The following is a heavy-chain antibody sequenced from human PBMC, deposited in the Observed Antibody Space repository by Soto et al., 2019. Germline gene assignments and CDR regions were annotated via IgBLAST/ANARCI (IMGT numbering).Heavy chain of an antibody. Sequence: GGSLRLSCAASGGPFSSYAMHWVRQAPGKGLEWVAVISYDGSNKYYADSVKGRFTISRDNSKNTLYLQMNSLRAEDTAVYYCARGMDSSGYRLVSAFDIWGQGTMVTVSS. CDR1: GGPFSSYA. J-gene: IGHJ3*02. CDR3: ARGMDSSGYRLVSAFDI. CDR2: ISYDGSNK. D-gene: IGHD3-22*01. V-gene: IGHV3-30-3*01.